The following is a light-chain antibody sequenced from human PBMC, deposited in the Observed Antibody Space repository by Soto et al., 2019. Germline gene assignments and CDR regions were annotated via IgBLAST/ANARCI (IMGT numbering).Light chain of an antibody. CDR3: QQSHILPRT. V-gene: IGKV1-33*01. CDR2: DAS. J-gene: IGKJ3*01. CDR1: QDISNH. Sequence: DIQMTQSPSSLSASVGERVTITCQASQDISNHLIWYQQKPGKAPKFLIYDASNLETGVPSRFSGSGSGTVFTFSISSLQPEDVATYFCQQSHILPRTFGPGTKVGIK.